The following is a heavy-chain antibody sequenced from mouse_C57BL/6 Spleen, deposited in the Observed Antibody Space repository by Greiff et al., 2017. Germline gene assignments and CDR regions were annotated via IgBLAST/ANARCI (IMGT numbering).Heavy chain of an antibody. CDR1: GYSFTDYN. J-gene: IGHJ2*01. V-gene: IGHV1-39*01. D-gene: IGHD2-1*01. CDR2: INPNYGTT. CDR3: ARSSGNYEDYFDY. Sequence: EVKLMESGPELVKPGASVKISCKASGYSFTDYNMNWVKQSNGKSLEWIGVINPNYGTTSYNQKFKGKATLTVDQSSSTAYMQLNSLTSEDSAVXDCARSSGNYEDYFDYWGQGTTLTVSS.